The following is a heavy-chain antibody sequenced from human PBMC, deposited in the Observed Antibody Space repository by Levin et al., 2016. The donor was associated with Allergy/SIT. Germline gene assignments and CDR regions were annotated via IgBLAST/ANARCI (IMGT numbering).Heavy chain of an antibody. J-gene: IGHJ5*02. CDR2: IDWDDDK. Sequence: WIRQPPGKALEWLALIDWDDDKYYSTSLKTRLTISKDTSKNQVVLTMTNMDPVDTATYYCARMRYYDSSGYPRGGFDPWGQGTLVTVSS. D-gene: IGHD3-22*01. V-gene: IGHV2-70*01. CDR3: ARMRYYDSSGYPRGGFDP.